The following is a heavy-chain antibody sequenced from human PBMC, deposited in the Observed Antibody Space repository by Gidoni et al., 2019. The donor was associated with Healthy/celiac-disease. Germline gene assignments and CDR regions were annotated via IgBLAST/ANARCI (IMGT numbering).Heavy chain of an antibody. D-gene: IGHD4-17*01. J-gene: IGHJ2*01. Sequence: VRQASGKGLEWVGRIRSKANSYATAYAASVKGRFTISRDDSKNTAYLQMNSLKTEDTAVYYCTITQTTTVTTHFDLWGRGTLVTVSS. CDR3: TITQTTTVTTHFDL. V-gene: IGHV3-73*01. CDR2: IRSKANSYAT.